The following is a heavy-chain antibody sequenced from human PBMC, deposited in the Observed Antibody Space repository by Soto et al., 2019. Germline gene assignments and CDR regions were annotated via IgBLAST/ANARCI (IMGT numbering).Heavy chain of an antibody. J-gene: IGHJ4*02. D-gene: IGHD4-4*01. CDR1: GGSISSGGYY. CDR3: ASRNSSPSFHY. Sequence: QVQLQESGPGLVKPSQTLSLTCTVSGGSISSGGYYWSWIRQPPGKGLEWIGYIYYSGSTYYNPSPNSPVTISLDTSTNHFSLKLSSVTPAATAVYYCASRNSSPSFHYWGQGTLVTVSS. CDR2: IYYSGST. V-gene: IGHV4-30-4*01.